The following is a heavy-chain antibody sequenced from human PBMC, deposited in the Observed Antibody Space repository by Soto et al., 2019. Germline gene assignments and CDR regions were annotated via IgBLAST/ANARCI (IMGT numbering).Heavy chain of an antibody. CDR1: VFNFSSYE. V-gene: IGHV3-48*03. Sequence: EVQLVESGGGLVQPGGSLRLSCAASVFNFSSYEMHWVRQSPGKGLEWVSYISSSGSTIYYAVSVKARFTISRDNAKNSLYLQMNSLRAEDTAVYYCARVSYGIDVWGQGTTVTVSS. CDR2: ISSSGSTI. J-gene: IGHJ6*02. CDR3: ARVSYGIDV.